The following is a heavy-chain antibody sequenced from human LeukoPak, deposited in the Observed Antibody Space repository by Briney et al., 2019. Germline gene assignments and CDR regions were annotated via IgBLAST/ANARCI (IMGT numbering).Heavy chain of an antibody. CDR2: IYYSGST. CDR3: AGGYSYGYDY. CDR1: GGSISSGSYY. J-gene: IGHJ4*02. D-gene: IGHD5-18*01. Sequence: KASETLSLTCTVSGGSISSGSYYWGWIRQPPGKGLEWIGSIYYSGSTYYNPSLKSRVTISVGTSKNQFSLKLSSVTAADTAVYYCAGGYSYGYDYWGQGTLVTVSS. V-gene: IGHV4-39*07.